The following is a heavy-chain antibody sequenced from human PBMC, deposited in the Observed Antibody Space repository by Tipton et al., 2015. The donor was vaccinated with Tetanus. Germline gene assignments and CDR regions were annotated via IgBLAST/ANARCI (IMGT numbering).Heavy chain of an antibody. CDR1: GYNFKKYA. V-gene: IGHV7-4-1*01. D-gene: IGHD3-10*01. CDR3: ARIFGDAFDL. CDR2: INPKTGNP. Sequence: QLVQSGAEVKKPGASVKISCKASGYNFKKYALNWVRQAPGQGLEWMGWINPKTGNPVYGQGSTGRFVFSLDTSVTTTYLEIDNLKTADTAMYFCARIFGDAFDLWGQGTKVTVSS. J-gene: IGHJ3*01.